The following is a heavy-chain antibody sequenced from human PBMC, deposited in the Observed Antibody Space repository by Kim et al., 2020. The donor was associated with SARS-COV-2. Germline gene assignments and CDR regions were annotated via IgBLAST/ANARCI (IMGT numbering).Heavy chain of an antibody. Sequence: VSAVKGRLTITRDNAKNSLHLQMNSRRDEDTAVYYCAAAPREHWLPYLDTWGHGTQVTVSS. D-gene: IGHD6-19*01. CDR3: AAAPREHWLPYLDT. V-gene: IGHV3-7*01. J-gene: IGHJ4*01.